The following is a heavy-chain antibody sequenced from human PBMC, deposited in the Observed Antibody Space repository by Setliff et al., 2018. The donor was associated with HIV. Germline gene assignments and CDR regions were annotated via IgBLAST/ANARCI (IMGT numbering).Heavy chain of an antibody. CDR3: AIVGNGYNWVLVDAFDI. V-gene: IGHV1-69*05. CDR1: GGTFSSYG. CDR2: IIPIFGTA. D-gene: IGHD5-12*01. Sequence: SVKVSCKASGGTFSSYGISWGRQAPGQGLEWMGGIIPIFGTANYAQKFQGRVTITTDESTSTAYMELSSLRSEDTAVYYCAIVGNGYNWVLVDAFDIWGQGTMVTVSS. J-gene: IGHJ3*02.